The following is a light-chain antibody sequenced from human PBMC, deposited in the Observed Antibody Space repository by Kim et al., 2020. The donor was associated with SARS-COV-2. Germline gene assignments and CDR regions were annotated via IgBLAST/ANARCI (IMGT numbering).Light chain of an antibody. Sequence: GKTVTISCTRSSGGIASNYVQWYQQRPGSAPTTVIYEDNQRPSGVPDRFSGSIDSSSNSASLTISGLKTEDETDYYCQSYDSSNLVFGRGTQLTVL. V-gene: IGLV6-57*03. CDR2: EDN. CDR3: QSYDSSNLV. J-gene: IGLJ3*02. CDR1: SGGIASNY.